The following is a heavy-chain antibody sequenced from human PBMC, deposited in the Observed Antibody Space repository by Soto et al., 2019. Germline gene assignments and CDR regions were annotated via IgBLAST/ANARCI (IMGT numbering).Heavy chain of an antibody. J-gene: IGHJ4*02. Sequence: QVQLQESGPGLVKPSQTLSLTCTVSGGSISSGGYYWRWIRQHPGKGLEWSGYIYYSGSTYYNPSLKSRVTRSVDTSKNQFSRKLSSVTAADTAVYYCARGRGYSYGHFDYGGQGTLVTVSS. V-gene: IGHV4-31*03. CDR1: GGSISSGGYY. CDR2: IYYSGST. D-gene: IGHD5-18*01. CDR3: ARGRGYSYGHFDY.